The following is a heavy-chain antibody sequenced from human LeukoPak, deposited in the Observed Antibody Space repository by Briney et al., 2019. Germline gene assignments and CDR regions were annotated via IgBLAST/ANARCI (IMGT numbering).Heavy chain of an antibody. V-gene: IGHV1-69*01. CDR1: GGTFSSYA. Sequence: ASVKVSCKASGGTFSSYAISWVRQAPGQGLEWMGGIIPIFGTANYAQKFQGRVTITADESTSTAYMELSSLRSDDTAVYYCARDREYQPYIHWGQGTLVTVSS. CDR3: ARDREYQPYIH. CDR2: IIPIFGTA. D-gene: IGHD2-2*01. J-gene: IGHJ4*02.